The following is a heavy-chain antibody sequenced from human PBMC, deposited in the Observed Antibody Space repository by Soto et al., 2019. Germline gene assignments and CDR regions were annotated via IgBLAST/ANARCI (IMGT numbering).Heavy chain of an antibody. CDR3: ARNYGGYESDALDI. D-gene: IGHD4-17*01. J-gene: IGHJ3*02. V-gene: IGHV5-51*01. CDR2: IYPGDSDT. Sequence: RKGLEWMGIIYPGDSDTRYSPSFQGQVTISADKSISTAYLQWSSLKASDTAMYYCARNYGGYESDALDIWGQGTIVTVFS.